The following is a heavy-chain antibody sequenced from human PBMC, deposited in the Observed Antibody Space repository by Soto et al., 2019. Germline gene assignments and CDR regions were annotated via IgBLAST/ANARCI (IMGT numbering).Heavy chain of an antibody. D-gene: IGHD3-22*01. J-gene: IGHJ6*02. CDR2: IKSDGTDT. CDR3: AGGYVAYFGMDV. V-gene: IGHV3-74*01. CDR1: GVTFSTYW. Sequence: PGGSLRLSCVATGVTFSTYWIYWVRQGPGKGLEWVPRIKSDGTDTAYADSVKGRFTISRDNAKNTLYLQMSRLRAEDTALYFCAGGYVAYFGMDVWGQGTTVTVSS.